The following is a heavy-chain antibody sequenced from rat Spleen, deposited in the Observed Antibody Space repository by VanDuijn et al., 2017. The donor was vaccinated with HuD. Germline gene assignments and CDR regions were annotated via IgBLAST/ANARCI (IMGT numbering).Heavy chain of an antibody. D-gene: IGHD1-8*01. J-gene: IGHJ2*01. CDR3: ARHRYKRTVAAVDY. V-gene: IGHV5-22*01. CDR1: GFTFSDYY. CDR2: ISYEGSAT. Sequence: EVQLVESGGGLVQPGGSLKLSCAASGFTFSDYYMAWVRQAPKKGLEWVASISYEGSATYYGDSVRGRFTISRDNAKSALYLQMDSLRSEDTATYYCARHRYKRTVAAVDYWGQGVMVTVSS.